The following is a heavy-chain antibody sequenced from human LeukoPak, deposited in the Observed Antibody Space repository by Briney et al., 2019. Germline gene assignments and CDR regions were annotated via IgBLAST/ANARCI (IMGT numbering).Heavy chain of an antibody. D-gene: IGHD6-19*01. CDR1: GGSISSYY. CDR2: IYTSGST. Sequence: SETLSLTCTVSGGSISSYYWSWIRQPPGKGLEWIGYIYTSGSTNYNPSLKSRVTISVDTSKNQFSLKLSSVTAADTAVYYCARQMAGARGEPWGQGTLVTVSS. V-gene: IGHV4-4*09. J-gene: IGHJ5*02. CDR3: ARQMAGARGEP.